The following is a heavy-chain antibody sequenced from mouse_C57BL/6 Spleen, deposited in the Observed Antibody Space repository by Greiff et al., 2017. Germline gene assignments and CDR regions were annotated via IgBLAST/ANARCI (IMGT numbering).Heavy chain of an antibody. V-gene: IGHV1-64*01. CDR3: ARSEYEYYGSSEYFDV. J-gene: IGHJ1*03. Sequence: QVQLQQPGAELVKPGASVKLSCKASGYTFTSYWMHWVKQRPGQGLEWIGMIHPNSGSTNYNEKFKSKATLTVDKSSSTAYMQLSSLTSEDSAVYYCARSEYEYYGSSEYFDVWGTGTTVTVSS. CDR2: IHPNSGST. D-gene: IGHD1-1*01. CDR1: GYTFTSYW.